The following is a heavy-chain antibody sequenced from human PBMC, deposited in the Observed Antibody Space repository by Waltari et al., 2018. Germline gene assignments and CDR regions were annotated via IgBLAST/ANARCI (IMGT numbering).Heavy chain of an antibody. CDR1: GDSISGNYW. J-gene: IGHJ4*02. V-gene: IGHV4-4*02. D-gene: IGHD2-2*01. CDR2: VPHRGKT. CDR3: AGDRAIGLFFDY. Sequence: QVQLQESGQGLVKPSGTLSLTCAVSGDSISGNYWWRWVRQSPEKGLEWIGQVPHRGKTHYNPSLQSRVTISVDKPKNQFSLNLNSVTGADTAVYYCAGDRAIGLFFDYWGRGTLVTVSS.